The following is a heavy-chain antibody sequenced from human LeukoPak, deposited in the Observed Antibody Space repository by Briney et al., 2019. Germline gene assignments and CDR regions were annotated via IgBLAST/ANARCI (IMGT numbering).Heavy chain of an antibody. D-gene: IGHD3-9*01. CDR1: GFTFSSCS. CDR2: ISSSSSSI. V-gene: IGHV3-48*02. J-gene: IGHJ4*02. CDR3: ARGGLDWLSY. Sequence: GVSVRLPCAASGFTFSSCSMNRVRQAPGKGLEWVSFISSSSSSIYYADSVKGRFTISRDNAKNSVYLQMNSLRDEDTAVYYCARGGLDWLSYWGQGTLVAV.